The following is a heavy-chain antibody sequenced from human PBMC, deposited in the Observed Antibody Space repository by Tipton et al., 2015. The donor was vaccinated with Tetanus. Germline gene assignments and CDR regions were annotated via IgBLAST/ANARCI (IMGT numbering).Heavy chain of an antibody. D-gene: IGHD1/OR15-1a*01. CDR3: ARRRTNTNLFFWFES. CDR1: GYSFPHYY. Sequence: MQLVQSGAEVKKPGESLKISCQASGYSFPHYYIAWVRHMPGKGLEWMGPIHPGDSDIQYSPSFRGQVAISADKSINTAYLQWSSLKASDTAIYYCARRRTNTNLFFWFESWGQGTQVTVSS. J-gene: IGHJ5*01. V-gene: IGHV5-51*01. CDR2: IHPGDSDI.